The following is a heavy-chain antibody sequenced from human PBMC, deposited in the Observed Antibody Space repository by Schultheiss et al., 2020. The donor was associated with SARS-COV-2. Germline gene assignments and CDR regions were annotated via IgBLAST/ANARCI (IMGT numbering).Heavy chain of an antibody. CDR2: INHSGST. Sequence: SEPLSLTCAVYGGSFSGYYWSWIRQPPGKGLEWIGEINHSGSTNYNPSLKSRVTISVDTSKNQFSLKLSSVTAADTAVYYCGPSRGSNRHYGSGSPRHDWGQGTLVTVSS. V-gene: IGHV4-34*01. CDR1: GGSFSGYY. J-gene: IGHJ4*02. D-gene: IGHD3-10*01. CDR3: GPSRGSNRHYGSGSPRHD.